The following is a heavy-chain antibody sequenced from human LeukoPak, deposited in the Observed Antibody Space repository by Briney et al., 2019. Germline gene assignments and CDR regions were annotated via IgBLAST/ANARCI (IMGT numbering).Heavy chain of an antibody. CDR3: ARNNGMDV. V-gene: IGHV3-30*03. CDR1: GFTFSSYG. J-gene: IGHJ6*02. Sequence: GGSLRLSCAASGFTFSSYGMHWVRQAPGKGLEWVAVISYDGSNKYYADSVKGRFTISKDNAKNSLYLQMNSLRAEDTALYHCARNNGMDVWGQGTTVIVSS. CDR2: ISYDGSNK.